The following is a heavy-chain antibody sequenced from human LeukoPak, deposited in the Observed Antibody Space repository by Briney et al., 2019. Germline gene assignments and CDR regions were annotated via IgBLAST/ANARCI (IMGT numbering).Heavy chain of an antibody. D-gene: IGHD3-3*01. CDR1: GYTFTRHG. Sequence: ASVKVSCKASGYTFTRHGVSWVRQAPGQGLEWMGWISGYNGDTNYAQKFQGRVTVTTDTSTSTAYMELSSLRSEDTAVYYCATRIFGVVIGAFDIWGQGTMVTASS. V-gene: IGHV1-18*01. CDR2: ISGYNGDT. J-gene: IGHJ3*02. CDR3: ATRIFGVVIGAFDI.